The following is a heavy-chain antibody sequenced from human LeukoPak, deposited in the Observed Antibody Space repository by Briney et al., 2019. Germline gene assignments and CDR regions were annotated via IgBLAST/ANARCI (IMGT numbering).Heavy chain of an antibody. J-gene: IGHJ4*02. CDR3: ARDPGSPLTTTTNGY. CDR1: GFTFSSYS. D-gene: IGHD4/OR15-4a*01. Sequence: GGSLRLSCAASGFTFSSYSMNWVRQAPGKGLEWVSSISSSSSYIYYADSVKGRFTISRDNAKNSLYLQMNSLRAEDTAVYYCARDPGSPLTTTTNGYWGQGTLVTVSS. V-gene: IGHV3-21*01. CDR2: ISSSSSYI.